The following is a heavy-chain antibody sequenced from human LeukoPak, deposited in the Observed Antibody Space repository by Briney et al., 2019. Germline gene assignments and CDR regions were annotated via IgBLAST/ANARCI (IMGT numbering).Heavy chain of an antibody. V-gene: IGHV3-7*02. CDR3: ARIGYSSSSLDY. CDR2: INQDGSQE. D-gene: IGHD6-6*01. CDR1: GVNLSYYL. J-gene: IGHJ4*02. Sequence: GALRLFCVASGVNLSYYLMNWVRPGPGEGLEGVANINQDGSQEFFVDSLKGRFTISRDNAKKSLYLQMNSLTAGDTAVYFCARIGYSSSSLDYWGQGTLVTVSS.